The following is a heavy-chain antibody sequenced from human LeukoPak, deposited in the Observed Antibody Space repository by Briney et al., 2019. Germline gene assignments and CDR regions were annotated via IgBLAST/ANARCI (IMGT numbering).Heavy chain of an antibody. Sequence: ASVKVSCKASGYTFTSYGISWVRQAPGQGLEWMGWISAYNGNTNYAQKLQGRVTMTTDTSTSTAYMELRSLRSDDTAVYYCARDRQGFSSGWQKQNWFDPWGQGTLVTVSS. CDR2: ISAYNGNT. CDR1: GYTFTSYG. CDR3: ARDRQGFSSGWQKQNWFDP. V-gene: IGHV1-18*01. D-gene: IGHD6-25*01. J-gene: IGHJ5*02.